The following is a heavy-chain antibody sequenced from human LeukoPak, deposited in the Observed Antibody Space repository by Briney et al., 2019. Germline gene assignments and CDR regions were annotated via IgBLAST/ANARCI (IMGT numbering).Heavy chain of an antibody. CDR1: GFTFRSYA. Sequence: GSLRLSCAASGFTFRSYAMNWVRQAPGKGLEWVSAISGSGGSAYYADSVKGRFTISRDNPKNTLYLQMNSLRAGDTAVYYCAKKDYYDSGGYPPARYFDYWGQGTLVTVSS. V-gene: IGHV3-23*01. CDR2: ISGSGGSA. CDR3: AKKDYYDSGGYPPARYFDY. J-gene: IGHJ4*02. D-gene: IGHD3-22*01.